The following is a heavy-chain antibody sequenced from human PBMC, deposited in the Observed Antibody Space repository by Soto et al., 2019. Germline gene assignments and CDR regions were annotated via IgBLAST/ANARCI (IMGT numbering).Heavy chain of an antibody. CDR2: ISSDEITT. CDR1: GFTFSNHW. J-gene: IGHJ4*02. V-gene: IGHV3-74*01. CDR3: ARDRGYNYGSAFDS. D-gene: IGHD5-18*01. Sequence: LRLSCAASGFTFSNHWMHWVRQAPGKGLVRLSRISSDEITTDYADSVKGRFTTSRDNAKNTVYLQMNSLRGEDTAVYYCARDRGYNYGSAFDSWGQGTLVTVSS.